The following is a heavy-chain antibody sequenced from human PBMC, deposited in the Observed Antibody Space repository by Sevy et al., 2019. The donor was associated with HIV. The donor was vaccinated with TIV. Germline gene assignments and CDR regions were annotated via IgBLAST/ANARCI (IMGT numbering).Heavy chain of an antibody. D-gene: IGHD6-19*01. J-gene: IGHJ6*02. CDR1: GYTFSSYG. Sequence: ASVKVSCKASGYTFSSYGITWVRQAPGQGLEWMGWISTYNGDTNYAQKLQGTVTMTTDTSTSTAYMDLRSLRFDDTAVYYCARLDLSGSGWYGNGMDVWGQGTTVTVSS. CDR3: ARLDLSGSGWYGNGMDV. V-gene: IGHV1-18*01. CDR2: ISTYNGDT.